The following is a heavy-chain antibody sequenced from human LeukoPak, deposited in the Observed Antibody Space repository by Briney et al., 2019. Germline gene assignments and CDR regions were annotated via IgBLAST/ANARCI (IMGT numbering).Heavy chain of an antibody. CDR1: GYTFTGYY. D-gene: IGHD3-10*01. Sequence: GASVKVSCKASGYTFTGYYMYWVRQAPGQGLEWMGWIYPNSGGTNYAQKFQGRVTMTRDTSISTAYMELSRLRSDDTAVYYCARGRRFPPRGDFDYWGQGTLVTVSS. CDR3: ARGRRFPPRGDFDY. CDR2: IYPNSGGT. V-gene: IGHV1-2*02. J-gene: IGHJ4*02.